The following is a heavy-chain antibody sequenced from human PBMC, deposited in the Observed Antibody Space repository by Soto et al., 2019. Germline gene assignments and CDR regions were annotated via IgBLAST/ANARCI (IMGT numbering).Heavy chain of an antibody. CDR1: GFTFSSYW. V-gene: IGHV3-7*01. CDR3: ARVRTPFKYYFDY. CDR2: IKQDGSEK. Sequence: EVQLVESGGGVVQPGGSLRLSCAASGFTFSSYWMSWVRQAPGKGLEWVANIKQDGSEKYYVDSVKGRFTISRDNAKTSLYLQMNSLRAEATAVYYCARVRTPFKYYFDYWGQGTLVTVSS. J-gene: IGHJ4*02.